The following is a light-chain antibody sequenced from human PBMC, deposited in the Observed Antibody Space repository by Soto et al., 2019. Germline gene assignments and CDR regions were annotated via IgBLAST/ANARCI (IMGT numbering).Light chain of an antibody. V-gene: IGLV2-14*01. CDR1: SSDVGGYNY. CDR3: SSYTSSSTLV. Sequence: QSVLTQPASVSGSPGQSITISCTGTSSDVGGYNYVSWYQQHPGKAPKLMIYEVSNRPSGVSNRFSGSKSGNTASLTISGLQAEDEADYYSSSYTSSSTLVFGNGTKVTVL. J-gene: IGLJ1*01. CDR2: EVS.